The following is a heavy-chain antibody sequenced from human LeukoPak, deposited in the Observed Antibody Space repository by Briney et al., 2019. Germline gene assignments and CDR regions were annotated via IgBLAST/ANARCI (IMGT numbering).Heavy chain of an antibody. CDR2: ISYDGSNK. J-gene: IGHJ4*02. CDR1: GFTFSSYA. V-gene: IGHV3-30-3*01. D-gene: IGHD5-18*01. Sequence: PGGSLRLSCAASGFTFSSYAMHWVRPAPGKGLEWVAVISYDGSNKYYADSVKGRFTISRDNSKNTLYLQMNSLRAEDTAVYYCAREAGSYGPFDYWGQGTLVTVSS. CDR3: AREAGSYGPFDY.